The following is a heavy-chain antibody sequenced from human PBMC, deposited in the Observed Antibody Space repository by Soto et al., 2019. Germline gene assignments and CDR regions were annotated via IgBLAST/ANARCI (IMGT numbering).Heavy chain of an antibody. J-gene: IGHJ4*02. CDR1: GFTFSSYA. CDR3: AREGGGGLWQWLDRLVTEANYFDY. CDR2: ISYDGSNK. V-gene: IGHV3-30-3*01. Sequence: HPGGSLRLSCAASGFTFSSYAIHWVRQAPGKGLEWVAVISYDGSNKYYADSVKGRFTISRDNSKNTLYLQMNSLRAEDTAVYYCAREGGGGLWQWLDRLVTEANYFDYWGQGTMVTVSS. D-gene: IGHD6-19*01.